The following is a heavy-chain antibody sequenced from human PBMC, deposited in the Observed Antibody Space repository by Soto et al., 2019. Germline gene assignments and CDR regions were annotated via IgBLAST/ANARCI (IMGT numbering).Heavy chain of an antibody. Sequence: QVQLVQSGAEVKKPGASVKVSCKASGYTFTSYGISWVRQAPGQGLEWMGWINGYNGNTNYAQKVQGRVTITTDRATSTAYMELMGLRADDTAVYYCAKLYCSGGSCYGWFDTWGHGTLVTVSS. V-gene: IGHV1-18*01. CDR3: AKLYCSGGSCYGWFDT. CDR2: INGYNGNT. J-gene: IGHJ5*01. CDR1: GYTFTSYG. D-gene: IGHD2-15*01.